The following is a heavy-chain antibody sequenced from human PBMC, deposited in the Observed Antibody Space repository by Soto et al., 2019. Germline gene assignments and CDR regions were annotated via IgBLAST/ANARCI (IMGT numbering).Heavy chain of an antibody. V-gene: IGHV1-69*01. CDR2: IIPIFGTA. Sequence: QVQLVQSGAEVKKPGSSVKVSCKASGGTFSSYAISWVRQAPGQGLEWMGGIIPIFGTANYAQKFQGRVTITADEYTSTAYMELSSLRSEDTAVYYCARTGRGYGSGSYCFDYWGQGTLVTVSS. D-gene: IGHD3-10*01. CDR3: ARTGRGYGSGSYCFDY. CDR1: GGTFSSYA. J-gene: IGHJ4*02.